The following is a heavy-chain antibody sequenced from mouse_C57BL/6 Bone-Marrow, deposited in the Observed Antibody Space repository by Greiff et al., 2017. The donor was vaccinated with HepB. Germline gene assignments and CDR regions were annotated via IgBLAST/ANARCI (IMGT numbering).Heavy chain of an antibody. D-gene: IGHD1-1*01. Sequence: VQLQQPGAELVKPGASVKLSCKASGYTFTSYWMHWVKQRPGQGLEWIGMIHPNSGSTNYNEKFKSKATLTVDKSSSTAYMQLSSLTSEDSAVYYCARDYYGSSYHDYWGQGTTLTVSS. CDR3: ARDYYGSSYHDY. J-gene: IGHJ2*01. CDR2: IHPNSGST. CDR1: GYTFTSYW. V-gene: IGHV1-64*01.